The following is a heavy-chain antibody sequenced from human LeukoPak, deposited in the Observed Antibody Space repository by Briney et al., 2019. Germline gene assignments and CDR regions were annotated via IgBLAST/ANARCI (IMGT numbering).Heavy chain of an antibody. CDR2: ISYDGSNK. Sequence: GGSLRLSCAASGFTFSSYAMHWVRQAPGKGLEWVAVISYDGSNKYYADSVKGRFTISRDNSRNTLYLQMNSLRAEDTAVYYCAREEMAFDYWGQGTLVTVSS. V-gene: IGHV3-30-3*01. D-gene: IGHD5-24*01. CDR3: AREEMAFDY. CDR1: GFTFSSYA. J-gene: IGHJ4*02.